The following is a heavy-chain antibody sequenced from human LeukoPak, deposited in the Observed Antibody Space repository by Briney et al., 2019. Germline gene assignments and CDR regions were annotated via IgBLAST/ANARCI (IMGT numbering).Heavy chain of an antibody. V-gene: IGHV3-21*01. J-gene: IGHJ4*02. D-gene: IGHD3-22*01. CDR1: GFTFSCYS. CDR2: ISSSSSYI. CDR3: ARDEYDNYYFDY. Sequence: PGGSLRLSCAASGFTFSCYSMNWVRQAPGKGLEWVSSISSSSSYIYYADSVKGRFTISRDNAKNSLYLQMNSLRAEDTAVYYCARDEYDNYYFDYWGQGTLVTVSS.